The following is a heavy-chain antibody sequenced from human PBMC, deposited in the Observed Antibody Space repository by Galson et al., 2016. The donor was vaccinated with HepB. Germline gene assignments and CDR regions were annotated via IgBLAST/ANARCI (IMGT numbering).Heavy chain of an antibody. J-gene: IGHJ4*02. D-gene: IGHD4-11*01. V-gene: IGHV4-61*02. CDR3: ARAGYSDSYFDY. CDR2: IYSSGST. Sequence: TLSLTCTVSGGSISSGSHYWIWIRQPAGRGLEWIGRIYSSGSTNYNPSLKSRVAISVDTSKNQFSLKLSSVTAADTAVYYCARAGYSDSYFDYWGQGTRVTVSS. CDR1: GGSISSGSHY.